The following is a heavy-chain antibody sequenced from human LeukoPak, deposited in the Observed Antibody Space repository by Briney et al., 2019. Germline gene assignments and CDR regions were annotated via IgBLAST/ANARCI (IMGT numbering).Heavy chain of an antibody. V-gene: IGHV3-30*03. D-gene: IGHD4-17*01. CDR1: GFTFSSYG. CDR3: AREKDYGDYYFDY. Sequence: PGGSLRLSCAASGFTFSSYGMHWVRQAPGKGLEWVAVISYDRSNKYYADSVKGRFTISRDNSKNTLYLQMNSLRAEDTAVYYCAREKDYGDYYFDYWGQGTLVTVSS. J-gene: IGHJ4*02. CDR2: ISYDRSNK.